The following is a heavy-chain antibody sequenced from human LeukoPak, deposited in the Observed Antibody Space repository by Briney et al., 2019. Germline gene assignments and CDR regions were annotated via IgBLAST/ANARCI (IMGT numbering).Heavy chain of an antibody. CDR1: GYFITSGYY. CDR2: IYHSGST. Sequence: PSETLSLTCTVPGYFITSGYYWGWIRQPPGQGLEWIGSIYHSGSTYYNPSLKSRVTISVDTSKNQFALRLNSVTAADTAVYYCVSLTTMYSWFDPWGQGILVTVSS. V-gene: IGHV4-38-2*02. D-gene: IGHD4-11*01. CDR3: VSLTTMYSWFDP. J-gene: IGHJ5*02.